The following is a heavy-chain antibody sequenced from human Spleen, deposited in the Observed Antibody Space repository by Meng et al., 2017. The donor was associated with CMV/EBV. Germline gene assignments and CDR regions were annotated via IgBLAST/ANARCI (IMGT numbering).Heavy chain of an antibody. CDR1: GGSFSVYC. V-gene: IGHV4-34*01. Sequence: LTCAVYGGSFSVYCWSWIREPPGKGLEWIGEINHNGSTNYNPTLKSRVTMSVDTSKNQFSLKLSSVTAADTAVYYCARGHVVRGVFDYWGQGTLVTVSS. J-gene: IGHJ4*02. CDR2: INHNGST. D-gene: IGHD3-10*01. CDR3: ARGHVVRGVFDY.